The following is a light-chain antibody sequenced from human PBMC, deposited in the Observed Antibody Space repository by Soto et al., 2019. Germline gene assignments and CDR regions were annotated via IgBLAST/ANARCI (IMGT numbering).Light chain of an antibody. J-gene: IGKJ1*01. V-gene: IGKV3-15*01. CDR3: QQYENYWT. Sequence: EIVMTQSPGTLSVSPVERATLFCRASQSVRSSLAWYQQKPGQAPRLFIYDASTRATGIPARFTGSGSGTEFTLTISSLQPEDFGIYYCQQYENYWTFGQGTKVDIK. CDR1: QSVRSS. CDR2: DAS.